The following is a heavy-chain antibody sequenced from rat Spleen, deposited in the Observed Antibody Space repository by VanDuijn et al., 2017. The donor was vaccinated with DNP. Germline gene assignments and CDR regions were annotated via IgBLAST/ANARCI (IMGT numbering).Heavy chain of an antibody. V-gene: IGHV3-1*01. D-gene: IGHD1-1*01. CDR1: GYSISSNY. CDR2: ISYSGGT. CDR3: ARWVRYFDS. J-gene: IGHJ2*01. Sequence: VQLQESGPGLVKPSQSLSLTCSVTGYSISSNYWGWIRKFPGSKMEWMGYISYSGGTRYNPSLKSRISITRDTSENQFFLHLNSVTTEDTATYYCARWVRYFDSWGQGVMVTVSS.